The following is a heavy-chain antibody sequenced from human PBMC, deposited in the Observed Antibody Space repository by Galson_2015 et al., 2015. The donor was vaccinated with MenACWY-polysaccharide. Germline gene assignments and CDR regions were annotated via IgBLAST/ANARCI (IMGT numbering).Heavy chain of an antibody. CDR2: VSASGGST. J-gene: IGHJ3*02. CDR1: GFTFSSYA. Sequence: LRLSCAASGFTFSSYAMSWVRQAPGKGLEWVSGVSASGGSTVYTDSAKCRFTMSRDNSKRSLYLQMNSLRAEDTAVYYCAKDTGPGEYAYSWGTFDIWGRGTMVTVSS. CDR3: AKDTGPGEYAYSWGTFDI. V-gene: IGHV3-23*01. D-gene: IGHD3-10*01.